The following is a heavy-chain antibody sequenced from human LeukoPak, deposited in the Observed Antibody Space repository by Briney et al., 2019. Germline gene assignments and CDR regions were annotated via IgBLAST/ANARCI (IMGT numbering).Heavy chain of an antibody. D-gene: IGHD3-10*01. Sequence: GGSLRLSCAASRFTFSSYAMHWVRQAPGKGLEWVAVISYDGSNKYYADSVKGRFTISRDNSKNTLYLQMNSLRAEDTAVYYCARDSDYYGSGSYYTSGPGHYYGMDVWGQGTTVTVSS. CDR3: ARDSDYYGSGSYYTSGPGHYYGMDV. V-gene: IGHV3-30-3*01. CDR2: ISYDGSNK. J-gene: IGHJ6*02. CDR1: RFTFSSYA.